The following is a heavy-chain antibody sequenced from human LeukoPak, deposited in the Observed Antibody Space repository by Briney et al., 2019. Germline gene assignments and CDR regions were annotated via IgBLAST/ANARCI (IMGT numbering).Heavy chain of an antibody. J-gene: IGHJ4*02. CDR2: INPSGGST. CDR1: GYTFTSYY. CDR3: ATWGSIAARPLDY. Sequence: ASVKVSCKASGYTFTSYYMHWVRQAPGQGLEWMGIINPSGGSTSYAQKLQGRVTMTRDTPTSTVYMELSSLRSEDTAVCYCATWGSIAARPLDYWGQGTLVTVSS. V-gene: IGHV1-46*03. D-gene: IGHD6-6*01.